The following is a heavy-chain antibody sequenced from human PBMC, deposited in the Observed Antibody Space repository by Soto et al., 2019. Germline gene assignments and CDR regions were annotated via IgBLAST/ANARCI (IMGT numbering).Heavy chain of an antibody. CDR3: ARGAHGYPPHNYFDP. J-gene: IGHJ5*02. CDR2: ISGMRGT. V-gene: IGHV4-4*09. Sequence: SETLSLTCSVPGDSIIGHYWSWIRQSPGQGLEWIGYISGMRGTGCNPSLKSRVTVSIDTSKNHFSLQLMSLTTEHTAIYYCARGAHGYPPHNYFDPWDQESLV. D-gene: IGHD5-12*01. CDR1: GDSIIGHY.